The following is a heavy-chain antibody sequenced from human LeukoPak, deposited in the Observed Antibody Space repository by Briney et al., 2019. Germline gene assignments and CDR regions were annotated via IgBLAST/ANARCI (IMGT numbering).Heavy chain of an antibody. CDR3: ARRYYETNVYDRHFDH. V-gene: IGHV3-74*03. J-gene: IGHJ4*02. Sequence: GGSLRLSCAASGFTFSRDWMHWVRQAPGKGPVWVSRISDDGSITTYADSVKGRSTISRDNAKSTMFLQMNSLRAEDTAVYFCARRYYETNVYDRHFDHWGQGILVTVSS. CDR1: GFTFSRDW. D-gene: IGHD3-22*01. CDR2: ISDDGSIT.